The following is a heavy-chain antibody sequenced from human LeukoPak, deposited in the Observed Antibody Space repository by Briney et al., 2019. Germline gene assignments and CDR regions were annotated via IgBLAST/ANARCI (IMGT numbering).Heavy chain of an antibody. V-gene: IGHV1-18*01. CDR1: GDTFTSSG. CDR2: ISAYNGNT. D-gene: IGHD3-22*01. CDR3: ARDGIYDSSGYGGWFDP. Sequence: ASVKVSCKVSGDTFTSSGISWVRQAPGQGLEWMGWISAYNGNTNYAQKFQGRVTMTTDTSTSTAYMELRSLRSDDTAVYYCARDGIYDSSGYGGWFDPWGQGTLVTVSS. J-gene: IGHJ5*02.